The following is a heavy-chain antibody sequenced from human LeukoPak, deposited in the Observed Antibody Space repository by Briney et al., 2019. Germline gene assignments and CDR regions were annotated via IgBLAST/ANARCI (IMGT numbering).Heavy chain of an antibody. Sequence: GGTLRLSCAASGFTFSSYGTSWVRQAPGKGLEWVSAISGSGGSTYYADSVKGRFTISRDNSKNTLYLQMGSLRAEDMAVYYCARVGYYDFWSGLGDYYYYYMDVWGKGTTVTVSS. CDR3: ARVGYYDFWSGLGDYYYYYMDV. D-gene: IGHD3-3*01. CDR2: ISGSGGST. V-gene: IGHV3-23*01. J-gene: IGHJ6*03. CDR1: GFTFSSYG.